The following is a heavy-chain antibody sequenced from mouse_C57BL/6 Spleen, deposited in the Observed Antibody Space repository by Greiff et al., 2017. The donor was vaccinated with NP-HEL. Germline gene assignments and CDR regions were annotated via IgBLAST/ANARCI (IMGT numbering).Heavy chain of an antibody. CDR2: IDPSDSET. Sequence: QVQLKQPGAELVRPGSSVKLSCKASGYTFTSYWMHWVKQRPIQGLEWIGNIDPSDSETHYNQKFKDKATLTVDKSSSTAYMQLSSLTSEDSAVYYCARKAHYGSSLRFDYWGQGTTLTVSS. CDR1: GYTFTSYW. J-gene: IGHJ2*01. D-gene: IGHD1-1*01. CDR3: ARKAHYGSSLRFDY. V-gene: IGHV1-52*01.